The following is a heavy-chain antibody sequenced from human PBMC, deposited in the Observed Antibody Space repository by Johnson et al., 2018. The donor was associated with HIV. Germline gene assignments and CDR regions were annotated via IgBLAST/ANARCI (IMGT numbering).Heavy chain of an antibody. CDR1: GFTVSSNY. V-gene: IGHV3-22*02. J-gene: IGHJ3*02. CDR3: SRGIAAAGTPVAFDI. D-gene: IGHD6-13*01. Sequence: EVQLVESGGGLVQPGGSLRLSCAASGFTVSSNYMNWFRQAPGKGLEWVGFIRSKAYGGTTEYAASVKGRFTISRDDSKSIAYLQMKSLKTEDTAIYYCSRGIAAAGTPVAFDIWGQGTLVTVSS. CDR2: IRSKAYGGTT.